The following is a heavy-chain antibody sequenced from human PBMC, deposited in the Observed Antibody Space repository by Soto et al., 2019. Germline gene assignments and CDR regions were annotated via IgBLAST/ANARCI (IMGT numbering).Heavy chain of an antibody. CDR1: GGTFSSYA. D-gene: IGHD7-27*01. CDR3: ARGGDQDYYYGMDV. CDR2: IIPIFGTA. Sequence: SVKVSCKASGGTFSSYAISWVRQALGQGLEWMGGIIPIFGTANYAQKFQGRVTITADESTSTAYMELSSLRSEDTAVYYCARGGDQDYYYGMDVWGQGTTVTAS. J-gene: IGHJ6*02. V-gene: IGHV1-69*13.